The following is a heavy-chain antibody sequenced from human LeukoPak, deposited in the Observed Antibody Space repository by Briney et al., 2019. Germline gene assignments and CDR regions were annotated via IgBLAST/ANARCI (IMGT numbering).Heavy chain of an antibody. Sequence: PSQTLSLTCTVSGDSINNGNYYWSWIRQHPGRGLEWIGYIYYSGYTYYNPSLKSRVTISVDTSKNQFSLNLSSVTAADTAVYYCARAGTRTTVTFDPWGQGTLVTVSS. D-gene: IGHD1-1*01. CDR1: GDSINNGNYY. CDR3: ARAGTRTTVTFDP. CDR2: IYYSGYT. V-gene: IGHV4-31*03. J-gene: IGHJ5*02.